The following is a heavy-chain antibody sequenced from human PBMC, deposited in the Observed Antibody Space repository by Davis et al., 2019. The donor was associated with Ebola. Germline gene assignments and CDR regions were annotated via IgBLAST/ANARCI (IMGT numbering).Heavy chain of an antibody. CDR3: ARFSHPPDTHWLPSYYYYGMDV. Sequence: GESLKISCAASGFTFNTYSMNWVRQAPGKGLEWVAYITPNSGSIYYADSVKGRFTISRDNAKNSLYLQMNSLRAEDTAVYYCARFSHPPDTHWLPSYYYYGMDVWGQGTTVTVSS. D-gene: IGHD3-10*01. J-gene: IGHJ6*02. CDR2: ITPNSGSI. V-gene: IGHV3-48*04. CDR1: GFTFNTYS.